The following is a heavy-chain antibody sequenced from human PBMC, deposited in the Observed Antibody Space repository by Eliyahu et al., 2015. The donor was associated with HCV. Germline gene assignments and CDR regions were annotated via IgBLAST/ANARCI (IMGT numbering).Heavy chain of an antibody. CDR3: ARAQDSGDYLFYFDY. V-gene: IGHV3-21*01. D-gene: IGHD4-17*01. J-gene: IGHJ4*02. CDR1: GXSFXSYS. Sequence: EVQLVESGGGLVKPGGSLRLSCAASGXSFXSYSMNWVRQAPGKGLEWVSSISSSSSYIYYADSVKGRITISRDNAKNSLYLQMNSLRAEDTAVYYCARAQDSGDYLFYFDYWGQGTLVTVSS. CDR2: ISSSSSYI.